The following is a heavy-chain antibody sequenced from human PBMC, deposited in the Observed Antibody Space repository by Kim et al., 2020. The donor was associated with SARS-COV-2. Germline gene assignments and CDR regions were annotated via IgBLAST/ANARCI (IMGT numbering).Heavy chain of an antibody. CDR1: GFTFTNSA. J-gene: IGHJ5*02. V-gene: IGHV1-58*02. D-gene: IGHD5-12*01. Sequence: SVKVSCKASGFTFTNSAMQWVRQARGQRLEWIGWIVVGSGNTNYAQKFQERVTITRDMSTSTASMELSSLRYEDTAIYYCAADRGAADGYNPNWFDPWGQGTLVTVSS. CDR2: IVVGSGNT. CDR3: AADRGAADGYNPNWFDP.